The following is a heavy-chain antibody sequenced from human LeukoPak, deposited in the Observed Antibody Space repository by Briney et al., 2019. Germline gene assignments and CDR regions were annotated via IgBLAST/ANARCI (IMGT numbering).Heavy chain of an antibody. CDR2: IYHSGST. Sequence: PSETLSLTCTVSGYSISSGYYWGWIRQPPGKGLEWIGSIYHSGSTYYNPSLKSRVTISVDTSKNQFSLKLSSVTAADTAVYYCARVAWSGVVIIFDYWGQGTLVTVSS. V-gene: IGHV4-38-2*02. CDR1: GYSISSGYY. CDR3: ARVAWSGVVIIFDY. D-gene: IGHD3-3*01. J-gene: IGHJ4*02.